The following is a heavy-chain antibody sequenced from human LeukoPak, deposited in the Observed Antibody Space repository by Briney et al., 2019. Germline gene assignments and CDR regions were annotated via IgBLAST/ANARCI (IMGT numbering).Heavy chain of an antibody. V-gene: IGHV3-23*01. CDR1: GFTFSSYA. Sequence: GGSLRLSCAASGFTFSSYAMSWVRQAPGKGLEWVSAISGSGGSTYYADSVKGRFTISRDNSKNTLYLQMNSLRAEDTAVYYCAKDRLRDYYDSSGYSDYWGQGTLVTVSS. J-gene: IGHJ4*02. CDR3: AKDRLRDYYDSSGYSDY. CDR2: ISGSGGST. D-gene: IGHD3-22*01.